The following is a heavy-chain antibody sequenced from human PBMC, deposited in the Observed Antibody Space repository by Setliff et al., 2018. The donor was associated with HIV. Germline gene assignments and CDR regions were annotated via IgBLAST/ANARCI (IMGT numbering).Heavy chain of an antibody. CDR3: ARHSDIAARRTYFDY. CDR2: IYISGST. CDR1: GGPISSYY. D-gene: IGHD6-6*01. J-gene: IGHJ4*02. V-gene: IGHV4-4*09. Sequence: SETLSLTCTVSGGPISSYYRSWIRQSPGKGLEWIGYIYISGSTNYNPSLKSRVTISVDTSKNQFSLKLSSVTAADTAVYYCARHSDIAARRTYFDYWGQGTLVTVSS.